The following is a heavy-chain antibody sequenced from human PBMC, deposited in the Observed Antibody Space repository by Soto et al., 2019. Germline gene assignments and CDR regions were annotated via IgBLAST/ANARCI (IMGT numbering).Heavy chain of an antibody. Sequence: EVKLLESGGGLAQPGGSLRLSCVGSGFTFDSYAISWVRQAPGERLQWIAAISGSADGTDYAHSVRGRFTISRDNAKKQVNLQMDSLRVEDTAVYFCAKDTVGGYSFWSGYYSDGLDVWGQGTLVTVS. CDR1: GFTFDSYA. CDR3: AKDTVGGYSFWSGYYSDGLDV. CDR2: ISGSADGT. V-gene: IGHV3-23*01. J-gene: IGHJ3*01. D-gene: IGHD3-3*01.